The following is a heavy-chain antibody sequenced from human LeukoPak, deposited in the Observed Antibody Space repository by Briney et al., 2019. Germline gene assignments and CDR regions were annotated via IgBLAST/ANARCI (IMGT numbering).Heavy chain of an antibody. Sequence: ASVKVSCKASGYTFTSYYMHWVRQAPGQGLEWMGIINPSGGSTNYAQKFQGRVTMTRDTSISTVYMELSRLRFDDTAVYYCASGRTIFYYYMDVWGKGTTVTISS. D-gene: IGHD3-3*02. J-gene: IGHJ6*03. CDR2: INPSGGST. V-gene: IGHV1-46*01. CDR3: ASGRTIFYYYMDV. CDR1: GYTFTSYY.